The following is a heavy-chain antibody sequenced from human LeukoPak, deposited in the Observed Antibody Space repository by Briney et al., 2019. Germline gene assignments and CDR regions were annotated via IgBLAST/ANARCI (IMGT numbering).Heavy chain of an antibody. CDR1: GGSISSSSYY. D-gene: IGHD3-10*01. J-gene: IGHJ5*02. CDR2: IYYSEST. Sequence: TSETLSLTCTVSGGSISSSSYYWGWSRQPPGKGLEWIGSIYYSESTYYNPSLKSRVTISVDTSKNQFSLKLSSVTAADTAVYYCARPHYYGSGSHIPLNWFDPWGQGTLVTVSS. V-gene: IGHV4-39*01. CDR3: ARPHYYGSGSHIPLNWFDP.